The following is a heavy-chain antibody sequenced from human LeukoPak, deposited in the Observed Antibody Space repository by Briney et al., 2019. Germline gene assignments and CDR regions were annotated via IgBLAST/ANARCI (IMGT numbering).Heavy chain of an antibody. CDR1: GGSISSYY. Sequence: SETLSLTCTVSGGSISSYYWSWIRQPPGKGLEWIGCIYYSGSTNYNPSLKSRVTISVDTSKNQFSLKLSSVTAADTAVYYCARDSGYSSSVDPWGQGTLVTVSS. V-gene: IGHV4-59*01. D-gene: IGHD6-6*01. CDR3: ARDSGYSSSVDP. CDR2: IYYSGST. J-gene: IGHJ5*02.